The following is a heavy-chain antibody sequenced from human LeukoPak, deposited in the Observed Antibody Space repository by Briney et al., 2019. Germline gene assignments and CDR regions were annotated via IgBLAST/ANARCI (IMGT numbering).Heavy chain of an antibody. CDR3: ARGHYGMGV. CDR1: GLTLGNWW. V-gene: IGHV3-7*04. J-gene: IGHJ6*02. Sequence: PGGSLRLSCAASGLTLGNWWMTWVRQAPGKGLEWVATIGKDGSDKYYVDSVKGRFTISRDNTKNSLSLQMSSLRAEDTAVYYCARGHYGMGVWGQGTTITVSS. CDR2: IGKDGSDK.